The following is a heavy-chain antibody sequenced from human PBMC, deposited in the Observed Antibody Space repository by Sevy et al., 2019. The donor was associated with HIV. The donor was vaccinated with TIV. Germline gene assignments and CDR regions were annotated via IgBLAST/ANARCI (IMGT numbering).Heavy chain of an antibody. D-gene: IGHD3-22*01. CDR3: AKGDYDYYDSSGTPLYYFDY. CDR2: ISGSGGST. V-gene: IGHV3-23*01. J-gene: IGHJ4*02. CDR1: GFTFSDYY. Sequence: GGSLRLSCAASGFTFSDYYMSWIRQAPGKGQEWVSAISGSGGSTYYADSVKGRFTISRDNSKNTLYLQMNSLRAEDTAVYYCAKGDYDYYDSSGTPLYYFDYWGQGTLVTVSS.